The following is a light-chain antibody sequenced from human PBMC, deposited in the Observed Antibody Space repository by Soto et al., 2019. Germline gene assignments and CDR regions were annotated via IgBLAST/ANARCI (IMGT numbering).Light chain of an antibody. CDR3: XXXVSSVT. V-gene: IGKV3-20*01. CDR1: QSVDSSF. CDR2: GAS. Sequence: DIVLTQSPGSLSLSPGERATLSCRASQSVDSSFFAWYQQKPGQAPRLLIYGASKRATGTPDRFSGSGSGTDFTLTITXLXXXXXXXXXXXXXVSSVTFGQGTKVEIK. J-gene: IGKJ1*01.